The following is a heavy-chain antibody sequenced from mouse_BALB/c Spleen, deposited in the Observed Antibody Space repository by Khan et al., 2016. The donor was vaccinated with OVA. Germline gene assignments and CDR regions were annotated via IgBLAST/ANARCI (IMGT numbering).Heavy chain of an antibody. V-gene: IGHV1S135*01. CDR2: IDPCNGGN. D-gene: IGHD1-1*01. Sequence: VRLQQSGPELVKPGASVKVSCKASGYSFTDYNMFWVKQSHGKSLEWIGYIDPCNGGNISNQKFKDKATLTVDKSSSTAFMHLNSLTSEDSAVYYCSLIYYYGSGFDYWGQGTTVTVSS. CDR1: GYSFTDYN. CDR3: SLIYYYGSGFDY. J-gene: IGHJ2*01.